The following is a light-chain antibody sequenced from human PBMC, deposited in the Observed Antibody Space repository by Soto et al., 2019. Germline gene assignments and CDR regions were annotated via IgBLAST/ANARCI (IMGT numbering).Light chain of an antibody. Sequence: SYELTQPPSVSVAPGQTARITCGGNNIGSKSVHWYQQKAGQAPVLVVYDDTDRPSGIPERFSGSNSGNTATLAISRVGAGDEADYYCQVWDSTSDHYVFGTGTKVT. V-gene: IGLV3-21*02. CDR2: DDT. CDR1: NIGSKS. CDR3: QVWDSTSDHYV. J-gene: IGLJ1*01.